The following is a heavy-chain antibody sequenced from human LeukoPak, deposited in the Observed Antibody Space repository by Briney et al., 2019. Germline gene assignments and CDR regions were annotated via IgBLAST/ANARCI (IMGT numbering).Heavy chain of an antibody. D-gene: IGHD6-6*01. CDR2: ISVSGATT. V-gene: IGHV3-23*01. J-gene: IGHJ4*02. CDR3: TSRKEYSTSSVYY. CDR1: GFTSTNYV. Sequence: GGSLRLSGAASGFTSTNYVMTWVRQAPGKGLEWISTISVSGATTYYADSVQGRFTISRDNSKNTLSLRMNNLRAEDSAIYYCTSRKEYSTSSVYYWGQGTLVTVSS.